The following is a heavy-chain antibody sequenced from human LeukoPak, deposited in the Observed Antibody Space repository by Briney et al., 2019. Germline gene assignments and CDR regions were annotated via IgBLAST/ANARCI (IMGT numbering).Heavy chain of an antibody. D-gene: IGHD6-13*01. V-gene: IGHV1-46*01. J-gene: IGHJ4*02. CDR3: ARTAGKRFDY. CDR1: GYTFTSYG. Sequence: GASVNVSCKASGYTFTSYGISWVRQAPGQGLEWVGIINPSGGSTTYAQKFQGRVTMTRDTSTSTVYMELSSLRSEDTAVYYCARTAGKRFDYWGQGTLVTVSS. CDR2: INPSGGST.